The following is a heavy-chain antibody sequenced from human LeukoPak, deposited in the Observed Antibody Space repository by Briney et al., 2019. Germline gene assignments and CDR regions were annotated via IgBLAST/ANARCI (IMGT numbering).Heavy chain of an antibody. CDR3: TTSIVGATRVFDY. D-gene: IGHD1-26*01. V-gene: IGHV3-15*01. J-gene: IGHJ4*02. CDR1: GFTFSNAW. CDR2: IKSKTDGGTT. Sequence: PGGSLRLSCAASGFTFSNAWMSWVRQAPGKGLEWVGRIKSKTDGGTTDYAAPVKGRFTISRDDSKNTLYLQMNSLKTEDTAVYYCTTSIVGATRVFDYWGQGTLVTVSS.